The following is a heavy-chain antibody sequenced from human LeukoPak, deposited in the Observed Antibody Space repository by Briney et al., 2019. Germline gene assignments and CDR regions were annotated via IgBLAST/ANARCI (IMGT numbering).Heavy chain of an antibody. CDR2: ISASGADT. CDR1: GFIFAKYA. Sequence: PGGSLRLSCTTSGFIFAKYAMAWVRQSPGKGLEWVSTISASGADTYYADSVKGRFTISRDNSKNTLYLQMNSLRAEDTAVYYCAKSGLNRFDYWGQGTLVTVSS. D-gene: IGHD2-15*01. J-gene: IGHJ4*02. CDR3: AKSGLNRFDY. V-gene: IGHV3-23*01.